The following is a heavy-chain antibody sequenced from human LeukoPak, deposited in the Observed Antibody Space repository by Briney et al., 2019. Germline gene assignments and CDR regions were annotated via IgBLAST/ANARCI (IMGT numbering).Heavy chain of an antibody. CDR2: ISSSSSTI. V-gene: IGHV3-48*01. CDR1: GFTFSSYS. J-gene: IGHJ3*02. D-gene: IGHD5-18*01. CDR3: ARARSSYGYGDAFDI. Sequence: PGGSLRLSCAASGFTFSSYSMNWVRQAPGKGLEWVSYISSSSSTIYYADSVKGRFTISRDNAKNSLYPQMNSLRAEDTAVYYCARARSSYGYGDAFDIWGQGTMVTVSS.